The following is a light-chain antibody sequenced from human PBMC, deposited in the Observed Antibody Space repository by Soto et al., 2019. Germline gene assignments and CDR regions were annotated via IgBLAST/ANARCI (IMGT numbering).Light chain of an antibody. J-gene: IGKJ1*01. CDR1: QGITHD. CDR3: LQHYIYPWT. V-gene: IGKV1-17*01. CDR2: DAS. Sequence: DVQMTQSPSSLSASVGDRVTITCRASQGITHDLGWYQQKPGKAPKRLIYDASNLQDGVPSRFSGSGSGTDFTLTNNSLQPEDFATYYCLQHYIYPWTFGQGTKVELK.